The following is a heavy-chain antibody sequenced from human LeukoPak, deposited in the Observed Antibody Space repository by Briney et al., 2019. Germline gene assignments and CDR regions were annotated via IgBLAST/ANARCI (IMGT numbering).Heavy chain of an antibody. CDR3: AKDIQLST. V-gene: IGHV3-23*01. CDR1: GFNFRDSA. CDR2: ISFSGDNS. D-gene: IGHD5-24*01. Sequence: GGSLRLSCAASGFNFRDSAMTWVRQAPGKGLEWVSLISFSGDNSYYADSVKGRFTISRDNSKNTLSLQMNSLRVEDTAIYYCAKDIQLSTWGLGTMVTVSS. J-gene: IGHJ3*01.